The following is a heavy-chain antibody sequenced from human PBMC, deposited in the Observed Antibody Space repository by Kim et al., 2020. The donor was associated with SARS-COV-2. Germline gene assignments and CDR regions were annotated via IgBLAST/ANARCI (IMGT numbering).Heavy chain of an antibody. Sequence: GGSLRLSCAASGFTFSSYWMSWVRQAPGKGLEWVANIKQDGSEKYYVDSVKGRFTISRDNAKNSLYLQMNSLRAEDTAVYYCGREVQSWNSPFTPTNAFDVWGRETVVTVSS. D-gene: IGHD1-7*01. J-gene: IGHJ3*01. CDR2: IKQDGSEK. CDR1: GFTFSSYW. CDR3: GREVQSWNSPFTPTNAFDV. V-gene: IGHV3-7*03.